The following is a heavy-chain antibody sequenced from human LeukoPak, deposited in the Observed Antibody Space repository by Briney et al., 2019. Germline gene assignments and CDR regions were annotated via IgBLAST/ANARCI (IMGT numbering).Heavy chain of an antibody. CDR2: IYPGDSDT. Sequence: GESLQISCEGSGYIFTSYWIGWVRQMPGKGLEWMGIIYPGDSDTRYSPSFQGQVTILADKSISTAYLQWSSLKASDTAMYYCARSPGVTYYYGSGYNWFDPWGQGTLVTVSS. CDR1: GYIFTSYW. CDR3: ARSPGVTYYYGSGYNWFDP. D-gene: IGHD3-10*01. V-gene: IGHV5-51*01. J-gene: IGHJ5*02.